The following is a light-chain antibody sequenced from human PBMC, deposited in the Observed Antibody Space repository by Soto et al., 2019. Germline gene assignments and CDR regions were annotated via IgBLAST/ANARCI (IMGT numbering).Light chain of an antibody. CDR1: QSVSSND. V-gene: IGKV3-20*01. Sequence: EIVLTQSPGTLSLSPGERATLSCRASQSVSSNDLAWYQQKPGQAPRLLIYGASSRATSIPDRFSGSGSGTEFTLTISRLEPEDFAVFYCQQYGSLPRTFGQGTKVEI. CDR2: GAS. J-gene: IGKJ1*01. CDR3: QQYGSLPRT.